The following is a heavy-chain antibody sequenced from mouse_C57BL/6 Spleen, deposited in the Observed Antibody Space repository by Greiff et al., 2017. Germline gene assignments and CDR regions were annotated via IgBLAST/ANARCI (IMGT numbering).Heavy chain of an antibody. J-gene: IGHJ3*01. Sequence: EVMLVESEGGLVQPGSSMKLSCTASGFTFSDYYMAWVRQVPEKGLEWVANINYDGSSTYYLDSLKSRFIISRDNAKNILYLQMSSLKSEDTATYYCAREDDGYYSGFFAYWGQGTLVTVSA. V-gene: IGHV5-16*01. CDR2: INYDGSST. CDR1: GFTFSDYY. D-gene: IGHD2-3*01. CDR3: AREDDGYYSGFFAY.